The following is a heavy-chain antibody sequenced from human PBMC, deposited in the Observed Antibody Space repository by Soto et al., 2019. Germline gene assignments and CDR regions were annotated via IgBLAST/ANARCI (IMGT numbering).Heavy chain of an antibody. CDR1: GYTFTGYY. CDR3: ARDWGYCTNGVCEIYWFDP. CDR2: INPNSGGT. Sequence: ASVKVSCKASGYTFTGYYMHWVRQAPGQGLEWMGWINPNSGGTNYAQKFQGWVTMTRDTSISTAYMELSRLRSDDTAVYYCARDWGYCTNGVCEIYWFDPWGQGPLVTVSS. V-gene: IGHV1-2*04. D-gene: IGHD2-8*01. J-gene: IGHJ5*02.